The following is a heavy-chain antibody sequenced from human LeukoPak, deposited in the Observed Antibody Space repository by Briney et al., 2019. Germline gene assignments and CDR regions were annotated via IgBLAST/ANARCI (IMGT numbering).Heavy chain of an antibody. CDR2: ISSSSSYI. Sequence: PGGSLRLSCAASGFTFSSYSMNWVRQAPGKGLEWVSSISSSSSYIYYADSVKGRFTISRDNAKNSLYLQMNSLRAEDTAVYYCAKDLAGTRGSYFDPWGQGTLVTVSS. V-gene: IGHV3-21*01. J-gene: IGHJ5*02. D-gene: IGHD3-16*01. CDR1: GFTFSSYS. CDR3: AKDLAGTRGSYFDP.